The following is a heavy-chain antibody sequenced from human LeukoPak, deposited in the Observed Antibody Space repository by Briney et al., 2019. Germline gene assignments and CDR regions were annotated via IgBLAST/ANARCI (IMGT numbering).Heavy chain of an antibody. D-gene: IGHD3-22*01. CDR1: GYTFTGYY. Sequence: AASVTVSCKASGYTFTGYYMHWVRQAPGQGLEWMGWINPNSGGTNYAQKFQGWVTMTRDTSISTAYMELSRLRSDDTAVYYCARDLTYYYDSSGYYSLVYWGQGTLVTVSS. J-gene: IGHJ4*02. CDR3: ARDLTYYYDSSGYYSLVY. V-gene: IGHV1-2*04. CDR2: INPNSGGT.